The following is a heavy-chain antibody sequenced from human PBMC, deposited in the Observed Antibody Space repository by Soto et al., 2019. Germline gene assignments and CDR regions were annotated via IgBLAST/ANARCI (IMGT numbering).Heavy chain of an antibody. Sequence: ASVKVSCKASGGTFSSYTISWVRQAPGQGLEWMGRIIPILGIANYAQKFQGRVTITADKSTSTAYMELSSLRSEDTAVYYCARLIWVAAAGIRGDYYMDVWGKGTTVTVSS. CDR3: ARLIWVAAAGIRGDYYMDV. J-gene: IGHJ6*03. D-gene: IGHD6-13*01. V-gene: IGHV1-69*02. CDR1: GGTFSSYT. CDR2: IIPILGIA.